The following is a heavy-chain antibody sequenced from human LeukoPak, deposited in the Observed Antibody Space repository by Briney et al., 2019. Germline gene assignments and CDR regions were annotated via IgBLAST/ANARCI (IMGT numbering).Heavy chain of an antibody. CDR2: ISYDGSYK. CDR3: EVRDNDY. D-gene: IGHD1-1*01. Sequence: GGSLRLSCAASGFTFSSYAMHWARQAPGKGLEWVAIISYDGSYKYYADSVKGRFTISRDNSKNTLSLQLNSLRAEDTAVYYCEVRDNDYWGQGTLVTVSS. CDR1: GFTFSSYA. V-gene: IGHV3-30-3*01. J-gene: IGHJ4*02.